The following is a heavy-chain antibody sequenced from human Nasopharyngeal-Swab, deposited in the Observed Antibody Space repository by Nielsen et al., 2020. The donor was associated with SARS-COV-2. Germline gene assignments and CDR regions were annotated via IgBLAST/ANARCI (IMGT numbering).Heavy chain of an antibody. V-gene: IGHV3-23*01. Sequence: GESLTISCAASGFTFSSYAMSWVRQAPGKGLEWVSAISGSGGSTYYADSVKGRFTISRDNSKNTLYLQMNSLRAEDTAVYYCAKYYGDYPYYYYYMDVWGKGTTVTVSS. CDR1: GFTFSSYA. CDR3: AKYYGDYPYYYYYMDV. J-gene: IGHJ6*03. CDR2: ISGSGGST. D-gene: IGHD4-17*01.